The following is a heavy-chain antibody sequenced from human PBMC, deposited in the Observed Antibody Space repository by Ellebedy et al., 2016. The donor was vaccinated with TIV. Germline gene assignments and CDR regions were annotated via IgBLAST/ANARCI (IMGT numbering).Heavy chain of an antibody. CDR3: ARSPSSSYDRLWYFDL. J-gene: IGHJ2*01. D-gene: IGHD3-22*01. CDR1: GFTFSSYG. Sequence: GESLKISCAASGFTFSSYGMHWVRQAPGKGLEWVAVIWYDGSNKYYADSVKGRFTISRDNSKNTLYLQMNSLRAEDTAVYYCARSPSSSYDRLWYFDLWGRGTLVTVSS. CDR2: IWYDGSNK. V-gene: IGHV3-33*01.